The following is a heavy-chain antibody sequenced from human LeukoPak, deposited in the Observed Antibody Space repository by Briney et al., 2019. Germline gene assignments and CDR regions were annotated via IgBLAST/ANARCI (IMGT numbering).Heavy chain of an antibody. CDR1: GFTSGDYA. D-gene: IGHD3-22*01. CDR2: IRSKAYGGTT. V-gene: IGHV3-49*04. CDR3: TRDEIADYYYYYGMDV. J-gene: IGHJ6*02. Sequence: GGSLRLSCTASGFTSGDYAMSWVRQAPGKGLEWVGFIRSKAYGGTTEYAASVKGSFTISRDDSKSIAYLQMNSLKTEDTAVYYCTRDEIADYYYYYGMDVWGQGTTVTVSS.